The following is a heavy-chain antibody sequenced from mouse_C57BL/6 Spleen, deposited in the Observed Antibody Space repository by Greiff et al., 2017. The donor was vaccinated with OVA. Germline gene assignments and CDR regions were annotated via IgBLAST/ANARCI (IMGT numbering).Heavy chain of an antibody. CDR1: GFTFSDAW. CDR3: TRPPYDYDGDYAMDY. D-gene: IGHD2-4*01. J-gene: IGHJ4*01. Sequence: EVMLVESGGGLVQPGGSMKLSCAASGFTFSDAWMDWVRQSPEKGLEWVAEIRNKANNHATYYAESVKGRFTISRDDSKSSVYLQMNSLRAEDTGIYYCTRPPYDYDGDYAMDYWGQGTSVTVSS. V-gene: IGHV6-6*01. CDR2: IRNKANNHAT.